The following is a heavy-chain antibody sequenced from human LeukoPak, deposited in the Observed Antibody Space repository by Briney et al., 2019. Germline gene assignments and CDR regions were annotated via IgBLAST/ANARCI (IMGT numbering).Heavy chain of an antibody. CDR1: GYTFTTYP. D-gene: IGHD6-13*01. CDR3: ARSYSPSSSWYPPDWFDP. Sequence: GASVKVSCKASGYTFTTYPLNWVRQAPGQGLEWMGWISTNTGNPTYAQGFTGRFVFSLDTSVSTAYLQISSLKAEDTAVYYCARSYSPSSSWYPPDWFDPWGQGTLVTVSS. J-gene: IGHJ5*02. CDR2: ISTNTGNP. V-gene: IGHV7-4-1*02.